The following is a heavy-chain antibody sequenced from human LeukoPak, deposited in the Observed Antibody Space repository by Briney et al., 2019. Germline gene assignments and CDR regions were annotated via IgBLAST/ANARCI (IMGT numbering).Heavy chain of an antibody. CDR2: IRFDGTNK. CDR1: GFTFSNFG. D-gene: IGHD5-24*01. V-gene: IGHV3-30*02. CDR3: AKVEMSTSPGGIDY. J-gene: IGHJ4*02. Sequence: QPGGSLRLSCAASGFTFSNFGMHWARQAPGKGLEWVTFIRFDGTNKYYADSVKGRFAISRDNSKNTLYLQMNSLRVEDTAMYYCAKVEMSTSPGGIDYWGQGTLVTVSS.